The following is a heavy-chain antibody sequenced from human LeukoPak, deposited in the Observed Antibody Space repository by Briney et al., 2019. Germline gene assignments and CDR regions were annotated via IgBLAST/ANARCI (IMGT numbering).Heavy chain of an antibody. Sequence: PGGSLRLSCAASGFIFSSYSMNWVRQAPGKGLEWIAYISSTGGTIYYADSVKGRFTISRDNAEHSLYLQMNSLKDEDTAVYYCARDHPYGSGTGDLDYWGQGTLVTVSS. V-gene: IGHV3-48*02. D-gene: IGHD3-10*01. CDR3: ARDHPYGSGTGDLDY. J-gene: IGHJ4*02. CDR2: ISSTGGTI. CDR1: GFIFSSYS.